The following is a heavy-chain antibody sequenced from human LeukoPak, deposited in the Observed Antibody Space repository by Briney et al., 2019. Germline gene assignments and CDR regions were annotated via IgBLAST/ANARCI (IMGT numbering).Heavy chain of an antibody. Sequence: ASVKVSCKASGYTFTGYYMHWVRQAPGQGLEWMGWINPNSGGTNYAQKFQGRVTMTRDTSISTAYMELSRLRSDDTAVYYCAPVVPAALGAFDIWGQGIMVTVSS. V-gene: IGHV1-2*02. CDR2: INPNSGGT. D-gene: IGHD2-2*01. J-gene: IGHJ3*02. CDR3: APVVPAALGAFDI. CDR1: GYTFTGYY.